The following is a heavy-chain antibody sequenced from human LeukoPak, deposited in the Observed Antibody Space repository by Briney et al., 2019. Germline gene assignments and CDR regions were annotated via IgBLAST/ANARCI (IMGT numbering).Heavy chain of an antibody. CDR2: IYSGGST. V-gene: IGHV3-66*01. CDR3: ARVLYSSSWYYYYYMDV. D-gene: IGHD6-13*01. CDR1: GFTVSSNY. J-gene: IGHJ6*03. Sequence: GGSLRLSCAASGFTVSSNYMSWVRQAPGKGLEWVSVIYSGGSTYYADSVKGRFTISRDNSKNTLYLQMNSLRAEDTAVYYCARVLYSSSWYYYYYMDVWGKGTTVTISS.